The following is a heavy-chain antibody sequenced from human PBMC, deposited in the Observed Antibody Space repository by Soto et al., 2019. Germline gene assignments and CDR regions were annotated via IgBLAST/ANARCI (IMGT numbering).Heavy chain of an antibody. CDR3: VRGYSDYYDYFDY. J-gene: IGHJ4*02. CDR1: GFTCGSYW. V-gene: IGHV3-7*03. D-gene: IGHD5-12*01. CDR2: IKQDGSGK. Sequence: EVQLVESGGELVQRGGSLRLSCAASGFTCGSYWMSWVRQAPGKGLEWVAFIKQDGSGKYYVDSVKGRFTISRDNAKNSLYLQMNSLRGEDTAVYYCVRGYSDYYDYFDYWGQGTLVTVSS.